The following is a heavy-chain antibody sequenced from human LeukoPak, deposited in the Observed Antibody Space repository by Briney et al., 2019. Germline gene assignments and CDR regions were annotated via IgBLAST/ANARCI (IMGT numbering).Heavy chain of an antibody. CDR1: GGSISSGDYY. CDR3: ARVELTGDLYYYYYMDV. CDR2: IYYSGST. D-gene: IGHD7-27*01. J-gene: IGHJ6*03. Sequence: SQTLSLTCTVSGGSISSGDYYWSWIRQPPGKGLEWIGYIYYSGSTYYHPSLKSRVTISVDTSKNQFSLKLSSVTAADTAVYYCARVELTGDLYYYYYMDVWGKGTTVTVSS. V-gene: IGHV4-30-4*08.